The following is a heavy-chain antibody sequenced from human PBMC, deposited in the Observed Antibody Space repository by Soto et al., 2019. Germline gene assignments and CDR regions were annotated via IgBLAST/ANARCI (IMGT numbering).Heavy chain of an antibody. J-gene: IGHJ6*02. V-gene: IGHV1-3*01. CDR2: INAGNGNT. Sequence: QVQLVQSGAEVKKPGASVKVSCKASGYTFTSYAMHWVRHAPGQRLEWMGWINAGNGNTKYSQKFQGRVTITRDTSASTAYMELSSVRSEDTAVYYCASSHIVAAPYGMDVWGLGTTVTVSS. CDR3: ASSHIVAAPYGMDV. D-gene: IGHD6-13*01. CDR1: GYTFTSYA.